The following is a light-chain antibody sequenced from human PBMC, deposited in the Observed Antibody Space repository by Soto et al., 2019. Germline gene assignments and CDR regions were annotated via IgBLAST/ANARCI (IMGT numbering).Light chain of an antibody. V-gene: IGKV1-39*01. CDR1: QTVDYF. J-gene: IGKJ2*01. CDR3: QQSNDTPRT. CDR2: AAS. Sequence: DIQMTQSPSSLSASVGDTVTITCRASQTVDYFLNWYQQKPGKAPRLLIYAASKLQSGVPSRFTGSGSGTRFTLTINSLQPEDFATYFCQQSNDTPRTFGQGTKVEIK.